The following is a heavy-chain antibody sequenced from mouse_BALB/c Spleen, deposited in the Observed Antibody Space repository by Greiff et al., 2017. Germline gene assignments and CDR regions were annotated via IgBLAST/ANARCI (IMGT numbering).Heavy chain of an antibody. D-gene: IGHD2-3*01. Sequence: EVQLVESGGGLVKPGGSLKLSCAASGFTFSSYAMSWVRQTPEKRLEWVASISSGGSTYYPDSVKGRFTISRDNARNILYLQMSSLRSEDTAMYYCASLYDGYQGYYFDYWGQGTTLTVSS. V-gene: IGHV5-6-5*01. CDR1: GFTFSSYA. J-gene: IGHJ2*01. CDR2: ISSGGST. CDR3: ASLYDGYQGYYFDY.